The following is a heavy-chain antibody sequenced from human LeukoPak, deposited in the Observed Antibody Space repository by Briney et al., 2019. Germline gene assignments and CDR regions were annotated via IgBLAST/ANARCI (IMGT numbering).Heavy chain of an antibody. Sequence: GASVKVSCKASGYNFIDYGVNWVRQAPGQGLEWMGWINTNTGNPTYAQGFTGRFVFSLDTSVSTAYLQISSLKAEDTAVYYCARAAEYCSGGSCYSTYYFDYWGQGTLVTVSS. D-gene: IGHD2-15*01. CDR2: INTNTGNP. J-gene: IGHJ4*02. CDR3: ARAAEYCSGGSCYSTYYFDY. V-gene: IGHV7-4-1*02. CDR1: GYNFIDYG.